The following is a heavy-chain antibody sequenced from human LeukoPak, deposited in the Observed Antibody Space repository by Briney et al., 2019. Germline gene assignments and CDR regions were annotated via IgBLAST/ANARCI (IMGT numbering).Heavy chain of an antibody. CDR1: GGSISIFY. V-gene: IGHV4-59*01. CDR2: IHHSGNT. CDR3: VRWQYCGGNCFFSSFDI. Sequence: SETLSLTCTVSGGSISIFYWSWIRQSPGKRLEWIGYIHHSGNTNSSPPLKSRVTISVDTPNNQFSLKLNSVTAADTAVYYCVRWQYCGGNCFFSSFDIWGQGTMVTVSS. D-gene: IGHD2-21*01. J-gene: IGHJ3*02.